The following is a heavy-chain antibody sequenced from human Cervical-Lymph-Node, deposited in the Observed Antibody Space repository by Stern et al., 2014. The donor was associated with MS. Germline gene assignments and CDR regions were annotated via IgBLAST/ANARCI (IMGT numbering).Heavy chain of an antibody. CDR2: FYNRGST. V-gene: IGHV4-38-2*02. Sequence: QVQLQESGPGLVKPSETLSLTCTVSGYSISSGYYWGWIRQPPGKGLEWIGIFYNRGSTYYTPSLKIRFTISVDPSKTQFSLKLSSVTAADTAVYYCARVDGDYGHDYWGQGTLVTVSS. CDR3: ARVDGDYGHDY. J-gene: IGHJ4*02. CDR1: GYSISSGYY. D-gene: IGHD4-17*01.